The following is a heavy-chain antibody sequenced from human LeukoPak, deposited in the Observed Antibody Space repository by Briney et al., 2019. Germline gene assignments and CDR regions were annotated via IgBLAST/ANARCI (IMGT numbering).Heavy chain of an antibody. J-gene: IGHJ5*02. V-gene: IGHV3-64*01. CDR2: ISSNGGST. Sequence: GGSLRLSCAASGFTFGSYAMHWVRQAPGKGLEYVSAISSNGGSTYYANSVKGRFTISRDNSKNTLYLQMGSLRAEDMAVYYCARGSSGWYNWFDPWGQGTLVTVSS. CDR3: ARGSSGWYNWFDP. D-gene: IGHD6-19*01. CDR1: GFTFGSYA.